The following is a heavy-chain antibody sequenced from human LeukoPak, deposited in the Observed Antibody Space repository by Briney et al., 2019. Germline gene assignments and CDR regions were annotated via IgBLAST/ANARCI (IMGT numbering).Heavy chain of an antibody. CDR1: GFTFSSYG. Sequence: GGSLRLSCAASGFTFSSYGMHWVRQAPGKGLEWVAVIWYDGSNKYYADSVKGRFTVSRDNSKNTLYLQMNSLRAEDTAVHYCARAYCSSTSCFLFDYWGQGTLVTVSS. D-gene: IGHD2-2*01. CDR3: ARAYCSSTSCFLFDY. V-gene: IGHV3-33*01. CDR2: IWYDGSNK. J-gene: IGHJ4*02.